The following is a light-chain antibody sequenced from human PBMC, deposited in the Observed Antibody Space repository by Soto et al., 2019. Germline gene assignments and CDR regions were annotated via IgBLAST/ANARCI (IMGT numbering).Light chain of an antibody. CDR1: QSVSSSY. J-gene: IGKJ1*01. V-gene: IGKV3-20*01. CDR2: GAS. Sequence: VLTQSPGTLSLSPGETATLSCRASQSVSSSYLAWYQQKPGQAPRLLIYGASRRATGIPDRFSGSGSGTDFTLTISRLEPEDFAVYYCQQYGSSLWTFGQGTKVDIK. CDR3: QQYGSSLWT.